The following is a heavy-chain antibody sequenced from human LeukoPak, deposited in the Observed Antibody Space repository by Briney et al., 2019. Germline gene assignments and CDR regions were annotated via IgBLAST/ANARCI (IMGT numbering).Heavy chain of an antibody. CDR2: IYHSGST. CDR3: ARGGRYCSGGSCYATHAFDI. D-gene: IGHD2-15*01. V-gene: IGHV4-30-2*01. J-gene: IGHJ3*02. CDR1: GGSISSGGYS. Sequence: SETLSLTCAVSGGSISSGGYSWSWIQQPPGKGLEWIGYIYHSGSTYYNPSLKSRVTISVDRSKNQFSLKLSSVTAADTAVYYCARGGRYCSGGSCYATHAFDIWGQGTMVTVSS.